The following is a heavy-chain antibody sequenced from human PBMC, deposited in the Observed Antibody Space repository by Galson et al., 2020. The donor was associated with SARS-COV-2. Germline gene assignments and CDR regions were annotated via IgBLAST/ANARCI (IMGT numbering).Heavy chain of an antibody. CDR2: IDYSGST. V-gene: IGHV4-39*02. CDR3: ARDGSGSSWRPDN. CDR1: GGSISTSNSY. J-gene: IGHJ4*02. Sequence: SETLSLTCTVSGGSISTSNSYWGWIRQPPRKGLEWIGSIDYSGSTLYNSSLRSRVTISVDTSKNQFSLRLRSVTAADTAVYYCARDGSGSSWRPDNWGQGTLVTVSS. D-gene: IGHD6-13*01.